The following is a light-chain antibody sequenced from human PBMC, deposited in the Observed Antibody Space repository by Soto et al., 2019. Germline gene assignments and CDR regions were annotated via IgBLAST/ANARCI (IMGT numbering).Light chain of an antibody. J-gene: IGKJ4*01. CDR3: HQYDNLPLT. CDR2: DAS. V-gene: IGKV1-33*01. CDR1: QDIANY. Sequence: DIQMTQSPSSLSASVGDRVTITCQASQDIANYLNWYQQKAGRAPKFLIYDASNLETGVPSRFSGSGSGTDFTLTINSLQPEDIATYYCHQYDNLPLTFGGGTKVEIK.